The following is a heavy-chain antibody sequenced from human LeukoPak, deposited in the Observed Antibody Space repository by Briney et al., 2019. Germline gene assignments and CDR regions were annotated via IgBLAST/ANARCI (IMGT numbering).Heavy chain of an antibody. CDR1: GGSIISYY. Sequence: SETLSLTCTVSGGSIISYYWSWIRQPPGKGLEWIGYIYYSGSTNYNPSLKSRVTISVDTSKNQFSLKLSSVTAADTAVYYCAREYGYSSSWSRSHLDPWGQGTLVTVSS. J-gene: IGHJ5*02. CDR3: AREYGYSSSWSRSHLDP. D-gene: IGHD6-13*01. CDR2: IYYSGST. V-gene: IGHV4-59*01.